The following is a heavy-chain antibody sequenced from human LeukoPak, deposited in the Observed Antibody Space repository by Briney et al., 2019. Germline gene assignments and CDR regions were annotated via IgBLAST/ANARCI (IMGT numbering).Heavy chain of an antibody. V-gene: IGHV3-21*04. Sequence: GGSLRLSCTASGFTFSSYSMNWVRQAPGKGLEWVSSISTSSSYIYYADSVKGRFTISRDNARNSLYLQMNTLRAEDTAVYYCARGLRDFPAFDSWGQGTLVTVSS. CDR2: ISTSSSYI. CDR1: GFTFSSYS. D-gene: IGHD2-2*01. J-gene: IGHJ4*02. CDR3: ARGLRDFPAFDS.